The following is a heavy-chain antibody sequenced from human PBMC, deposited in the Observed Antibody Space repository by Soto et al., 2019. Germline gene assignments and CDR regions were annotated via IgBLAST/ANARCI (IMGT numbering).Heavy chain of an antibody. CDR2: MNPYTGNT. CDR3: ARAVREARPDYYYYYMDV. D-gene: IGHD6-6*01. V-gene: IGHV1-8*01. CDR1: GYTFANYD. Sequence: ASVKVSCKASGYTFANYDINWVRQATGQGLEWMGWMNPYTGNTGYAQNFQGRVTMTRNTSISTAYMELSSLRSEDTAVYYCARAVREARPDYYYYYMDVWGKGTTDTVSS. J-gene: IGHJ6*03.